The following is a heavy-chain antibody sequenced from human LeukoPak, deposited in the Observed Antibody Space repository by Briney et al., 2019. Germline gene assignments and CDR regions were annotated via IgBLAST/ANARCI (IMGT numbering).Heavy chain of an antibody. D-gene: IGHD1-26*01. CDR1: GFTFNSYA. CDR2: ITDSGIST. J-gene: IGHJ4*02. Sequence: GGSLRLSCAASGFTFNSYAMAWVRQAPEKGLEWVSSITDSGISTYYADSVKGRFTISRDNSKNTLYLQMNSLRAEDTAVYYCAKGSRGSCGYWGQGTLVTVSS. CDR3: AKGSRGSCGY. V-gene: IGHV3-23*01.